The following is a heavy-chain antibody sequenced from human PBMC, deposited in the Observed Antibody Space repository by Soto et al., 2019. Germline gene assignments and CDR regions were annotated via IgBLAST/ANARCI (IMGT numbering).Heavy chain of an antibody. CDR1: GYTLTELS. CDR2: FDPEDGET. J-gene: IGHJ3*02. V-gene: IGHV1-24*01. D-gene: IGHD2-15*01. CDR3: ATTGAYCSGGSCYHDAFDI. Sequence: ASVKVSCKVSGYTLTELSMHWVRQAPGKGLEWMGGFDPEDGETIYAQKFQGRVTMTEDTSIDTAYMELSSLRSEDTAVYYCATTGAYCSGGSCYHDAFDIWGQGTMVTVSS.